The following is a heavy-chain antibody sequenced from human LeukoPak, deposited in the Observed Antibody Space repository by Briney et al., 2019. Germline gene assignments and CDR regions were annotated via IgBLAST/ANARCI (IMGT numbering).Heavy chain of an antibody. Sequence: SETLSLTCTVSGGSISSSSYYWGWICQPPGKGLEWIGSIYYSGSTYYNPSLKSRVTISLDTSRNQFSLKLSSVSAADTAVYYCAGGYSYGYGRYYMDVWGKGTTVTVSS. CDR2: IYYSGST. V-gene: IGHV4-39*07. CDR3: AGGYSYGYGRYYMDV. CDR1: GGSISSSSYY. D-gene: IGHD5-18*01. J-gene: IGHJ6*03.